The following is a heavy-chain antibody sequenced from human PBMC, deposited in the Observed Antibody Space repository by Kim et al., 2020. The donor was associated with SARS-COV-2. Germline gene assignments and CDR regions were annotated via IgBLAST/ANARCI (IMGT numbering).Heavy chain of an antibody. Sequence: SETLSLTCTVSGGSISSSSFYWDWIRQPPGRGLEWIGNIYYSGSSYYNPSLKSRVTISVDTSKNQISLKLSSVTAADTAVYYCARRSIAARIAYFDNWGQGTLVTVSS. V-gene: IGHV4-39*07. CDR3: ARRSIAARIAYFDN. CDR2: IYYSGSS. J-gene: IGHJ4*02. CDR1: GGSISSSSFY. D-gene: IGHD6-6*01.